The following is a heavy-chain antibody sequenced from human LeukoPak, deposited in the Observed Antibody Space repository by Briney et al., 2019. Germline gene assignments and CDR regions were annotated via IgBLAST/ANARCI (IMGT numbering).Heavy chain of an antibody. Sequence: GESLKISCKGSGYSFTSFWIGWVRQMPGKGLEWMAMIYPGDSDTRYSPSFQGQVTISADKSISTAYLQWSSLKASDSGMYYCARHNPYSGSPLDYWGQGTLDTVSS. CDR2: IYPGDSDT. V-gene: IGHV5-51*01. J-gene: IGHJ4*02. D-gene: IGHD1-26*01. CDR1: GYSFTSFW. CDR3: ARHNPYSGSPLDY.